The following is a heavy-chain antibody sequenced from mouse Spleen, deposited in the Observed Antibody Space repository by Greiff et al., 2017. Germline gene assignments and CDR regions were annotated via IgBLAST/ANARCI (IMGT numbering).Heavy chain of an antibody. J-gene: IGHJ2*01. D-gene: IGHD2-3*01. CDR1: GFTFSDYG. CDR2: ISSGSSTI. CDR3: ARKSDGYYDYFDY. V-gene: IGHV5-17*01. Sequence: EVMLVESGGGLVKPGGSLKLSCAASGFTFSDYGMHWVRQAPEKGLEWVAYISSGSSTIYYADTVKGRFTISRDNAKNTLFLQMTSLRSEDTAMYYCARKSDGYYDYFDYWGQGTTLTVSS.